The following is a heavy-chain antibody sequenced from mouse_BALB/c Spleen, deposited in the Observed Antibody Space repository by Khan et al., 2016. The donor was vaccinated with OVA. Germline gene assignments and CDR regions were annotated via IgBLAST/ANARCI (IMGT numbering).Heavy chain of an antibody. Sequence: EVQLQQSGPELVKPGASVRISCKTSGYTFTEYTMHWVKQSHGKSLEWLGGFNPNNGGTSYNQTFKGKATLTVDKSSSTAYMELRSLTSEDSAVYYCTRRDYYADYWFFDVWGAGTTVTVSS. CDR2: FNPNNGGT. D-gene: IGHD1-1*01. J-gene: IGHJ1*01. CDR3: TRRDYYADYWFFDV. V-gene: IGHV1-18*01. CDR1: GYTFTEYT.